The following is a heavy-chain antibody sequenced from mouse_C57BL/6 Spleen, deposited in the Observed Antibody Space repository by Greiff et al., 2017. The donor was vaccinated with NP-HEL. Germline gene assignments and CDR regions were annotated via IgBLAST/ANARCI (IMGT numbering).Heavy chain of an antibody. J-gene: IGHJ4*01. V-gene: IGHV3-6*01. CDR1: GYSITSGYY. CDR3: ARETGDAMDY. Sequence: EVQLQQSGPGLVKPSQSLSLTCSVTGYSITSGYYWNWIRQVPGNKLEWRGYISYDGSNNYNPSLKNRISITRDTSKNQCFLKLNSVTTEDTATYYCARETGDAMDYWGQGTSVTVSS. CDR2: ISYDGSN.